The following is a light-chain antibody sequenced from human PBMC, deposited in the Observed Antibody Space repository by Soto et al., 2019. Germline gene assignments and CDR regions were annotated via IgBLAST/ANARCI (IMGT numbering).Light chain of an antibody. Sequence: EIVLTQYPGTLSLSPGERATLSCRASQSVSSSYLAWYQQKPGQAPRLLIYGASSRATGIPDRFSGSGSETDLTHTISRLEPEDFAVDYCLQYASSPVYTFGQGTKLEIK. CDR1: QSVSSSY. CDR2: GAS. J-gene: IGKJ2*01. CDR3: LQYASSPVYT. V-gene: IGKV3-20*01.